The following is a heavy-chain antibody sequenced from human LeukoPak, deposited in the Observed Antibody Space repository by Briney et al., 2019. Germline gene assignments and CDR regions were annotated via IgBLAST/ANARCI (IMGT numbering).Heavy chain of an antibody. CDR1: GISLTNYA. Sequence: GGSLRLSCVVSGISLTNYAMTWVRQAPGKGLEWVSGISRDGGRTGYADSVQGRFTISRDNSRNSLHLQMNSLRVEDTAFYYCVKDSNYDFWSGYYKGFDNWGQGTLVTVSS. V-gene: IGHV3-20*04. CDR2: ISRDGGRT. CDR3: VKDSNYDFWSGYYKGFDN. D-gene: IGHD3-3*01. J-gene: IGHJ4*02.